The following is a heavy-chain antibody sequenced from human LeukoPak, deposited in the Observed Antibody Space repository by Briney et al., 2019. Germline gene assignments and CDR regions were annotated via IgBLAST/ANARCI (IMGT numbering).Heavy chain of an antibody. V-gene: IGHV3-15*01. CDR1: GFTFSDAW. D-gene: IGHD1-20*01. Sequence: KPGGSLRLSCAASGFTFSDAWINWVRQAPGKGLEWVGRVKSEIDGGTVDYPTPVKGRFAISRDDGQKAMYLEMNNLKIEDTAMYYCTTDLAGYNWNSDWFDPWGQGTLVIVSS. J-gene: IGHJ5*02. CDR2: VKSEIDGGTV. CDR3: TTDLAGYNWNSDWFDP.